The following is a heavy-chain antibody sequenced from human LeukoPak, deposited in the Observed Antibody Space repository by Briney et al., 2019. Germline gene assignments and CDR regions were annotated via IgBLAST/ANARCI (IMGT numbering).Heavy chain of an antibody. D-gene: IGHD5-24*01. Sequence: LRLSCVASGFTFSSYGLKWVRQAPGKGLEWIGYIYYSGSTYYNPSLKSRVTISVDTSKNQFSLKLSSVTAADTAVYYCARDGRGDGYHPANYYYGMDVWGQGTTVTVSS. CDR3: ARDGRGDGYHPANYYYGMDV. CDR2: IYYSGST. CDR1: GFTFSSYG. V-gene: IGHV4-31*02. J-gene: IGHJ6*02.